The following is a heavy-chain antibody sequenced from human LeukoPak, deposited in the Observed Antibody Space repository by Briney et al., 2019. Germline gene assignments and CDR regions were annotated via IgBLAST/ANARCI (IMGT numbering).Heavy chain of an antibody. J-gene: IGHJ4*02. CDR1: GFTFSSYA. CDR2: INRDGSST. V-gene: IGHV3-74*01. Sequence: PGGSLRLSCAASGFTFSSYAMNWVRQAPGKGLMWVSRINRDGSSTDYADSVKGRFTISRDNAKDTLYLQMNSLRAEDTAVYYCARVRYYYGSGGHGDFDYWGQGTLVTVSS. CDR3: ARVRYYYGSGGHGDFDY. D-gene: IGHD3-10*01.